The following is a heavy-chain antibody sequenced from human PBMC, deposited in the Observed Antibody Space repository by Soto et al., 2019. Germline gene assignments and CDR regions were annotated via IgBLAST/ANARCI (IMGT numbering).Heavy chain of an antibody. Sequence: EVQLVETGGGLIQPGGSLRLSCAASGFTVSSNYMSWVRQAPGKGLEWVSVIYSGGSTYYADSVKGRFTISRDNAKNKLYLQINTLKAEDTAMYYCERRLAAAGHRVDYWGQGTLVTVSS. V-gene: IGHV3-53*02. D-gene: IGHD6-13*01. J-gene: IGHJ4*02. CDR1: GFTVSSNY. CDR3: ERRLAAAGHRVDY. CDR2: IYSGGST.